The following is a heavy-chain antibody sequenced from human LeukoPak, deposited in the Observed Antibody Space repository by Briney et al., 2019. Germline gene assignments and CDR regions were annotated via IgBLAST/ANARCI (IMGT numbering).Heavy chain of an antibody. CDR1: GYTFTYHY. Sequence: ASVKVSCKASGYTFTYHYIHLVRQVPGQGLEWMGIINPSNGNTNYAQKFQGRVTMTRDTSTSTVYMELNSLGSEDTAVYYCARESDSGKDFDCWGQGTLVTLSS. D-gene: IGHD1-26*01. V-gene: IGHV1-46*01. J-gene: IGHJ4*02. CDR3: ARESDSGKDFDC. CDR2: INPSNGNT.